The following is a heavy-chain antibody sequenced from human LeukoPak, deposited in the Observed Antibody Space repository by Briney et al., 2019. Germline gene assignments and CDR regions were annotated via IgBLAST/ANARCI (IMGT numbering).Heavy chain of an antibody. V-gene: IGHV4-4*07. CDR2: IYTRGST. D-gene: IGHD2-15*01. Sequence: PSETLSLTCTVSGGSFNNYYWSWIRQPAGKGLEWIGRIYTRGSTNYNPSLKSRVTMSVDTSKNQFSLKLSSVTAAHTAVYYCARGRYCSADICSGGDAFDIWGQGTMVSVSS. J-gene: IGHJ3*02. CDR1: GGSFNNYY. CDR3: ARGRYCSADICSGGDAFDI.